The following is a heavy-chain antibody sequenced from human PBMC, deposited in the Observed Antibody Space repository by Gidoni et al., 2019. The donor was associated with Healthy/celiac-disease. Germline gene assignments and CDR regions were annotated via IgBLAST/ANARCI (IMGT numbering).Heavy chain of an antibody. CDR1: GFPFSSYG. D-gene: IGHD4-17*01. CDR3: AKDRSTVTTFGWYFDL. Sequence: QVQLVESGGGVVQPGRSLRLSCAASGFPFSSYGMHWLRQAPGKGLEWVAVISYDGSNKYYADSVKGRFTISRDNSKNTLYLQMNSLRAEDTAVYYCAKDRSTVTTFGWYFDLWGRGTLVTVSS. CDR2: ISYDGSNK. J-gene: IGHJ2*01. V-gene: IGHV3-30*18.